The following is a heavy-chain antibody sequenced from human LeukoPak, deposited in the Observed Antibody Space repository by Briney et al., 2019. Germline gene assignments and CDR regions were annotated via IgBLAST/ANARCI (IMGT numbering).Heavy chain of an antibody. J-gene: IGHJ4*02. CDR3: ARGRTITLYYFDY. CDR1: GGTFSSYA. CDR2: IIPIFGTA. V-gene: IGHV1-69*01. Sequence: SVKVSCKASGGTFSSYAISWVRQAPGQRLEWMGGIIPIFGTANYAQKFQGRVTITADESTSTAYMELSSLRSEDTAVYYCARGRTITLYYFDYWGQGTLVTVSS. D-gene: IGHD4/OR15-4a*01.